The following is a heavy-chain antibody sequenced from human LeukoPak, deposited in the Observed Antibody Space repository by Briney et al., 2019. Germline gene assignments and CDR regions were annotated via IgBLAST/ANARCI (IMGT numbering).Heavy chain of an antibody. CDR1: GYSISSGYY. CDR3: ARRVDIVVVPAANWFDP. Sequence: SETLSLTCTASGYSISSGYYWGWIRQPPGKGLEWIGSIYHSGSTYYNPSLKSRVTISVDTSKNQFSLKLSSVTAADTAVYYCARRVDIVVVPAANWFDPWGQGTLVTVSS. CDR2: IYHSGST. J-gene: IGHJ5*02. V-gene: IGHV4-38-2*02. D-gene: IGHD2-2*01.